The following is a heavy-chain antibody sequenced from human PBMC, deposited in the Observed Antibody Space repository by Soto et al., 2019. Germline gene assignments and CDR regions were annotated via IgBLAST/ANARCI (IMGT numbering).Heavy chain of an antibody. J-gene: IGHJ6*02. CDR3: ARSGRVFGVVIRYYYGMDV. D-gene: IGHD3-3*01. Sequence: SETLSLTCAVYGGSFSGYYWSWIRQPPGKGLEWIGEINHSGSTNYNPSLKSRVTISVDTSKNQFSLKLSSVTAADTAVYYCARSGRVFGVVIRYYYGMDVWGQGNTVT. CDR1: GGSFSGYY. CDR2: INHSGST. V-gene: IGHV4-34*01.